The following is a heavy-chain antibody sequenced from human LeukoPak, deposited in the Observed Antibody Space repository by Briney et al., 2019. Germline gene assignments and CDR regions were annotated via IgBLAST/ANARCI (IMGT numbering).Heavy chain of an antibody. CDR2: IIPVFGIA. CDR1: GGTFSSYA. CDR3: ATTIGVGYFDY. V-gene: IGHV1-69*04. D-gene: IGHD1-1*01. Sequence: SVKVSCKASGGTFSSYAISWVRQAPGQGLEWMGRIIPVFGIANYAQKFQGRVTITADKPTSTAYMELSSLRSEDTAVYYCATTIGVGYFDYWGQGPLVTVSS. J-gene: IGHJ4*02.